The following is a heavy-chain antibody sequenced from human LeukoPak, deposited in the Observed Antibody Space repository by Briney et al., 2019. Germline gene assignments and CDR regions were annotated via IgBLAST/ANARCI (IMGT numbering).Heavy chain of an antibody. V-gene: IGHV4-34*01. CDR1: GGSFSGYY. CDR2: INHSGST. J-gene: IGHJ5*02. CDR3: AREEYLGSLVAGGYCSGGSCPTRKFDP. Sequence: SETLSLTCAVYGGSFSGYYWSWLRQPPGKGLEWIGEINHSGSTNYNPSLKSRVTISVDTSKNQFSLKLSSVTAADTAVYYCAREEYLGSLVAGGYCSGGSCPTRKFDPWGQGTLVTVSS. D-gene: IGHD2-15*01.